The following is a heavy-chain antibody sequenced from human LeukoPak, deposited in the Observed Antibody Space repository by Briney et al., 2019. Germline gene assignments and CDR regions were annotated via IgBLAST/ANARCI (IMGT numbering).Heavy chain of an antibody. CDR1: GFTFSSYS. CDR2: ISSSSSSTI. CDR3: ARGDDCGDFPGY. J-gene: IGHJ4*02. V-gene: IGHV3-48*04. Sequence: GGSLRLSCAASGFTFSSYSMNWVRQAPGKGLEWVSYISSSSSSTIYYADSVKGRFTISRDNAKNSLYLQMNSLRAEDTAVYYCARGDDCGDFPGYWGQGTLVTVSS. D-gene: IGHD4-17*01.